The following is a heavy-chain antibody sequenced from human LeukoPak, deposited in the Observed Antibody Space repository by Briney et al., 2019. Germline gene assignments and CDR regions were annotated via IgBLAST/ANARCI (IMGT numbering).Heavy chain of an antibody. CDR2: INSDGSWT. V-gene: IGHV3-74*01. CDR3: VSFYETY. Sequence: GGSLRLSCAASGFTFSDYYMSWIRQAPGKGLVWVSHINSDGSWTSYADSVKGRFTISKDNAKNTVYLQMNSLRAEDAAVYYCVSFYETYWGRGTLVTVSS. J-gene: IGHJ4*02. D-gene: IGHD2/OR15-2a*01. CDR1: GFTFSDYY.